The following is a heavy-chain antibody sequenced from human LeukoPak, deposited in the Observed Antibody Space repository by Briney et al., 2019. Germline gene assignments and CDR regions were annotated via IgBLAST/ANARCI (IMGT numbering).Heavy chain of an antibody. CDR1: GGSISSYY. CDR2: IYISGTT. CDR3: ARDEAGSGYIDY. Sequence: SETLSLTCTVSGGSISSYYWSWIRPPPGKGREWIGRIYISGTTNYNSSLKSRITMSLDTSKNQLSLKLSSVTAADTAVYYCARDEAGSGYIDYWGQGTLVTVSS. V-gene: IGHV4-4*07. J-gene: IGHJ4*01. D-gene: IGHD3-22*01.